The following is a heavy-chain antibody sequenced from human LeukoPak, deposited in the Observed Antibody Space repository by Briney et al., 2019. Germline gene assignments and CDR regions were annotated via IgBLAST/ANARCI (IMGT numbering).Heavy chain of an antibody. CDR3: ARGPPYSSGWLRYFDY. CDR2: IRYDGSNK. CDR1: GFTFSSYG. Sequence: GGSLRLSCAASGFTFSSYGMHWVRQAPGRGREGGAFIRYDGSNKYYADSVKGRFTISRDNSKNTLYLQMNSLRAEDTAVYYCARGPPYSSGWLRYFDYWGQGTLVTVSS. V-gene: IGHV3-30*02. D-gene: IGHD6-19*01. J-gene: IGHJ4*02.